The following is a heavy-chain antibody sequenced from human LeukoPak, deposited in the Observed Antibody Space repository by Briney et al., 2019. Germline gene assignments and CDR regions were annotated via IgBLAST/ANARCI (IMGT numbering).Heavy chain of an antibody. Sequence: GGSLRLSCAASGFSFRSYSMNWVRQAPGKGLEWVSFISSSSTYIYYADSMKGRFTISRDNAKNSLFLQMNSLRGEDTAVYYCARIPYSSSLTDAFDIWGRGTMVTVYS. V-gene: IGHV3-21*01. CDR3: ARIPYSSSLTDAFDI. CDR1: GFSFRSYS. J-gene: IGHJ3*02. CDR2: ISSSSTYI. D-gene: IGHD6-6*01.